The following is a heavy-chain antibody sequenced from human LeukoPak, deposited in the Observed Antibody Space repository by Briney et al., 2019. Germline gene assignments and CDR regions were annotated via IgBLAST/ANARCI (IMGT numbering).Heavy chain of an antibody. D-gene: IGHD3-10*01. CDR1: GFSPSSYG. CDR3: AKEYYYGSGSYYTKPYFFDY. J-gene: IGHJ4*02. V-gene: IGHV3-33*06. Sequence: PGGSLRLSCAASGFSPSSYGMHWVRQAPGKGLEWVAVTWYDGSNKYYADSVKGRFTISRDNSKNTLYLQMNILRAEDTAVYYCAKEYYYGSGSYYTKPYFFDYWGQGTLVTVSS. CDR2: TWYDGSNK.